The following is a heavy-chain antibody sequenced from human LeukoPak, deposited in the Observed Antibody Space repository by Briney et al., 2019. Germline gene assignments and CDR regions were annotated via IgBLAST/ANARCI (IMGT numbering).Heavy chain of an antibody. CDR3: ARDGVVVAATGDFDY. CDR2: ISSSSSYI. D-gene: IGHD2-15*01. Sequence: GGSLRLSCAASGFTFSGYTVNWVRQAPGKGLEWVSSISSSSSYIYYADSVKGRFTISRDNAKNSLYLQVNSLRAEDTAVYYCARDGVVVAATGDFDYWGQGTLVTVSS. J-gene: IGHJ4*02. CDR1: GFTFSGYT. V-gene: IGHV3-21*01.